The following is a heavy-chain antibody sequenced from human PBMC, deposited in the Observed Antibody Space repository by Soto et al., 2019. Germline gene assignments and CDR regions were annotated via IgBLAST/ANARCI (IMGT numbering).Heavy chain of an antibody. J-gene: IGHJ4*02. V-gene: IGHV3-64*01. CDR2: ISRSGDST. CDR3: ARLGSGLDY. CDR1: GFTFSTHA. D-gene: IGHD3-3*01. Sequence: VQLVESGGGLVQPGGSLRLSCAASGFTFSTHAMHWVRQAPGKGLEHVSAISRSGDSTFHANSVESRYTISRDNSKNTLYLQMGSLRAEDMAVYCCARLGSGLDYWGQGTLVTVSS.